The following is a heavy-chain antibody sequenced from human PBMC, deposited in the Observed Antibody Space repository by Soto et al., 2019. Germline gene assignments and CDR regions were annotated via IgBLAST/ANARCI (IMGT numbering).Heavy chain of an antibody. CDR3: AKGPLQVRTEY. V-gene: IGHV3-23*01. Sequence: EVQLLESGGGLVQPGGSLRLSCAASGFTFSSYAMSWVRQAPGKGLEWVSAISGSGGSTYYADSVKGRFTISRDNSKNTLYLQMNSLRADDTAGYYCAKGPLQVRTEYCGQGTLVTVSS. CDR1: GFTFSSYA. J-gene: IGHJ4*02. CDR2: ISGSGGST. D-gene: IGHD4-4*01.